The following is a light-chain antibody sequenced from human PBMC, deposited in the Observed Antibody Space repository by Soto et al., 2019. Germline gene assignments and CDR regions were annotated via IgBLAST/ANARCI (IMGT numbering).Light chain of an antibody. Sequence: IVLTQSPGTLSLSPGERATLSCRASQSVSSSHLAWYQQKPGQAPRLLIYGAFSRATGIPDRFSGSGSGTDFTLTISRLEPEDFAVYYCQRYGSFGRGTKVDIK. V-gene: IGKV3-20*01. CDR3: QRYGS. CDR2: GAF. CDR1: QSVSSSH. J-gene: IGKJ4*01.